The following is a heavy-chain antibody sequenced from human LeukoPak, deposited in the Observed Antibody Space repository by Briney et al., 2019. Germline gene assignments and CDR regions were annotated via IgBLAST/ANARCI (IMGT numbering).Heavy chain of an antibody. CDR3: ARTPTPYCSSTSCPHPHFDY. CDR2: ISYDGSNK. J-gene: IGHJ4*02. V-gene: IGHV3-30-3*01. CDR1: GFTFSSYA. Sequence: GRSLRLSCAASGFTFSSYAMHWVRQAPGKGLEWVAVISYDGSNKYYADSVKGRFTISRDNSKNTLYLQMNSLRAEDTAVYYCARTPTPYCSSTSCPHPHFDYWGQGTLVTVSS. D-gene: IGHD2-2*01.